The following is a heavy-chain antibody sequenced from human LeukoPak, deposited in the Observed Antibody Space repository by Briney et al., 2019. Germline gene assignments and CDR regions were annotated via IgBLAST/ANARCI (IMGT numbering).Heavy chain of an antibody. CDR3: ARGVPNLDF. J-gene: IGHJ4*02. CDR2: TYYRYKWFS. CDR1: GDSVSSNSAA. D-gene: IGHD4/OR15-4a*01. V-gene: IGHV6-1*01. Sequence: HTLSLTCAISGDSVSSNSAAWDWITQPPSRGLEWRGRTYYRYKWFSDYALSVKSRKTINADTSKDQLYQQLNSVHPEETAVYYCARGVPNLDFWGQGTLVTVSS.